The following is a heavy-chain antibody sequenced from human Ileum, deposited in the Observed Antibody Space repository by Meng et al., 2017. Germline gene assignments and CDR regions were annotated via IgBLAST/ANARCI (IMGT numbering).Heavy chain of an antibody. Sequence: QVALQSWVAGLLKPSATLSLTCAVYGGSFSSDYGGWIRQPPGKGLEWIGDIDHSGSTNYNPSLKSRVTISVDTSKNQFSLNLNSVTAADTAVYYCARGGGPRAYYFDYWGQGALVTVSS. D-gene: IGHD3-10*01. J-gene: IGHJ4*02. CDR2: IDHSGST. CDR1: GGSFSSDY. CDR3: ARGGGPRAYYFDY. V-gene: IGHV4-34*01.